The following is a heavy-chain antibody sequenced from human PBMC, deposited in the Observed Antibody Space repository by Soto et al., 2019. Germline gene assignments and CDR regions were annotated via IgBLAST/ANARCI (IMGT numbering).Heavy chain of an antibody. CDR3: ARRYGGNFDY. V-gene: IGHV4-59*01. D-gene: IGHD3-16*01. CDR1: GGSISSYY. J-gene: IGHJ4*02. Sequence: QVQLQESGPGLVKPSETLSLTCTVSGGSISSYYWSWIRQPPGKGLEWIGYIYYSGSTNDNPSLKSRSTISVDTSKNQFSLKLSSVTAADTAVYYCARRYGGNFDYWGQGTLVTVSS. CDR2: IYYSGST.